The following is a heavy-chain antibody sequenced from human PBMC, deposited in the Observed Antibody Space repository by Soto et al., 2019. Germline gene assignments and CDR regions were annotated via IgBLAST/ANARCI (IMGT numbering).Heavy chain of an antibody. CDR3: ASGASRWYPYFLDS. D-gene: IGHD6-13*01. J-gene: IGHJ4*02. V-gene: IGHV1-69*01. CDR2: IIPYYNTL. Sequence: QAQVVHSGAEVRKPGSSVKLSCTASECTFNSYAIAWVRQAPGQGLEWMGGIIPYYNTLNYAQKFQDRVTITADDSTNTVYMELSSLRSDDTAVYFCASGASRWYPYFLDSWAQGTLVTVSS. CDR1: ECTFNSYA.